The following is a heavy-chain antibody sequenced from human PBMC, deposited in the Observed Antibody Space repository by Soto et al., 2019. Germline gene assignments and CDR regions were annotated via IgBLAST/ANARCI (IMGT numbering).Heavy chain of an antibody. CDR3: ARESEDLTSNFDY. CDR1: GLTFTSYI. Sequence: GGSRRRSWAASGLTFTSYIMNWVREAPGKGLEWVSSISITTNYMYYGDSMKGRFTISRDNAKNSLYLEMNSLRAEDTAVYYCARESEDLTSNFDYWGQGTLVTVSS. J-gene: IGHJ4*02. CDR2: ISITTNYM. V-gene: IGHV3-21*06.